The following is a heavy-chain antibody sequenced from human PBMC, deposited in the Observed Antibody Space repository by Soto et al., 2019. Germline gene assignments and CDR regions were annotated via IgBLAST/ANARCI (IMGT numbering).Heavy chain of an antibody. Sequence: SETLSPTCTVSGGNISSYYWRRIRQPPGKGLEWIGYIYYSGSTNYNPSLKRRVTISVDTSKNQFSLKLSSVTAADTAVYYCARAPRGSYIVGNWFDPWGQGTLVTVSS. J-gene: IGHJ5*02. D-gene: IGHD2-21*01. CDR1: GGNISSYY. CDR2: IYYSGST. CDR3: ARAPRGSYIVGNWFDP. V-gene: IGHV4-59*01.